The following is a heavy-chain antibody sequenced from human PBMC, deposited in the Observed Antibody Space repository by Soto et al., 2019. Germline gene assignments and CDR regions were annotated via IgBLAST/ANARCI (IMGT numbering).Heavy chain of an antibody. Sequence: QVQLVESGGGVVQPGRSLRLSCAASGFTFSSYGMHWVRQAPGKGLEWVAVISYDGSNKYYADSVKGRFTISRDNSKNTLYLQMNSLRAEDTAVYYCAEVGQSGFGFAYWGQGTLVTVSS. V-gene: IGHV3-30*18. D-gene: IGHD6-25*01. CDR1: GFTFSSYG. CDR3: AEVGQSGFGFAY. J-gene: IGHJ4*02. CDR2: ISYDGSNK.